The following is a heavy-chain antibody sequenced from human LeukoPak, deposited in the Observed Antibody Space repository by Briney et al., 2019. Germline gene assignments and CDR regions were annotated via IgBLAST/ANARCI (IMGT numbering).Heavy chain of an antibody. V-gene: IGHV3-23*01. CDR3: AKGTRSVAATPVY. CDR1: GFTLSSYA. CDR2: ISGSGGTT. J-gene: IGHJ4*02. Sequence: PGGSLRLSCAASGFTLSSYAMSWVRQAPGKGLEWVSAISGSGGTTYYADSVEGRFTISRDNSKNTLYLQMDSLRAGDTAVYYCAKGTRSVAATPVYWGQGTLVTVSS. D-gene: IGHD2-15*01.